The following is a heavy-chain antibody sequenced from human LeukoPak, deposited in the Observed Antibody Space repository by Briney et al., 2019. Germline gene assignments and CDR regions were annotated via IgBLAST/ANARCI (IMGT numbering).Heavy chain of an antibody. J-gene: IGHJ4*02. Sequence: GGSLRLSCAASGFTFSSYVMHWVRQAPGKGLEWVAVISYDGSNKYYADSVKGRFTISRDNTKNTLYLQMNSLRAEDTAVYYCARRGYCSGGSCPKVYYFDYWGQGTLVTVSS. CDR3: ARRGYCSGGSCPKVYYFDY. CDR1: GFTFSSYV. CDR2: ISYDGSNK. V-gene: IGHV3-30*03. D-gene: IGHD2-15*01.